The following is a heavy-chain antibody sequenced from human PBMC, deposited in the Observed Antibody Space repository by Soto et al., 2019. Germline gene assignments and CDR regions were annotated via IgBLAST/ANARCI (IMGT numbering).Heavy chain of an antibody. CDR3: AKYRDGYNSGRWDYFDY. Sequence: HPGGSLRLSCAASGFTFSSYVMSWVRQAPGKGLEWVSAISGSGGSTYYADSVKGRFTISRDNSKNTLYLQMNSLRAEDTAVYYCAKYRDGYNSGRWDYFDYWGQGALVTVSS. V-gene: IGHV3-23*01. J-gene: IGHJ4*02. CDR2: ISGSGGST. CDR1: GFTFSSYV. D-gene: IGHD5-12*01.